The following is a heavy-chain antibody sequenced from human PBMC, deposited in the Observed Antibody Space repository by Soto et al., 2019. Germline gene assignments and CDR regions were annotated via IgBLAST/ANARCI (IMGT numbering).Heavy chain of an antibody. J-gene: IGHJ4*02. CDR1: GGSISSDS. D-gene: IGHD6-19*01. V-gene: IGHV4-59*01. CDR2: SYYNGGT. CDR3: ARRSSSISGWYFLDY. Sequence: QVQLQESGPGLVKPSETLSLTCTVSGGSISSDSWSWIRHSPGKALEWIGYSYYNGGTKYNPSLKRRVTIAVYTSQTQVALKLTSVTDAYTDVYYCARRSSSISGWYFLDYWGQGTLVTVSS.